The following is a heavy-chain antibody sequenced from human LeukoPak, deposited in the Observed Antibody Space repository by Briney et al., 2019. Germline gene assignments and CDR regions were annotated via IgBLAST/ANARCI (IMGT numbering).Heavy chain of an antibody. Sequence: PRGSLRLSCAASGFTFSSYSMNWVRQAPGKGLEWVSSISSSSSYIYYADSVKGRFTISRDNSKNTLYLQMNSLRAEDTAVYYCAKEDAAAGPPSYYYYGMDVWGQGTTVTVSS. CDR3: AKEDAAAGPPSYYYYGMDV. CDR1: GFTFSSYS. CDR2: ISSSSSYI. V-gene: IGHV3-21*04. D-gene: IGHD6-13*01. J-gene: IGHJ6*02.